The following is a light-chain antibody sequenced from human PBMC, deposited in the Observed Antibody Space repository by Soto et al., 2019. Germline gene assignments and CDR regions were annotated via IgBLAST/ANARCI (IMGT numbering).Light chain of an antibody. CDR1: QSISNW. Sequence: DIHMTQSPSILPASVGGRDTITCLASQSISNWLAWYQQKPGKAPTLLIYHASSLESGVPSRFSGSGSGTEFTLTISSLQPDDFATYYCQHYNSYSEAFGQGTKVDIK. V-gene: IGKV1-5*01. CDR2: HAS. CDR3: QHYNSYSEA. J-gene: IGKJ1*01.